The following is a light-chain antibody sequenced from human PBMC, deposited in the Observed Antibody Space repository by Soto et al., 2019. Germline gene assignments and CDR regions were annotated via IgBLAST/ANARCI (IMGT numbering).Light chain of an antibody. CDR1: HHIGNY. J-gene: IGKJ4*01. Sequence: DIQMTQSPSSLSASVGDRVTITCQASHHIGNYLNWYQQKPGKAPKLLIYGASKLEIGVPSRFSGSGSGTDFTFIIRHLQPEDMAPYSGQQYVNHLLTFGGGTKGEI. CDR2: GAS. V-gene: IGKV1-33*01. CDR3: QQYVNHLLT.